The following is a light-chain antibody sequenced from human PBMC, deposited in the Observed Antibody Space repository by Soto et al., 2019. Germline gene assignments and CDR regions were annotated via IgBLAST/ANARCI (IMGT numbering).Light chain of an antibody. J-gene: IGKJ4*01. CDR3: QQRSNSPPT. CDR1: QRVSSY. Sequence: EIVLTQSPATLSLSPGERATLSCRASQRVSSYLAWYQQKPGQAPRLLIYDASNRATGIPARFSGSWSGTDFTHTISSLEHEDFAVYYCQQRSNSPPTFGGGTKVEIK. V-gene: IGKV3-11*01. CDR2: DAS.